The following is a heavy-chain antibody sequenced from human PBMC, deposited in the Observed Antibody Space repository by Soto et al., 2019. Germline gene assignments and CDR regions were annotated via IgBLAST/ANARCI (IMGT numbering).Heavy chain of an antibody. CDR3: AREGGMFVTIFGVVIGSGMDV. J-gene: IGHJ6*02. CDR2: IIPIFGTA. V-gene: IGHV1-69*13. D-gene: IGHD3-3*01. CDR1: GGTFSSYA. Sequence: SVKVSCKASGGTFSSYAISWVRQAPGQGLEWMGGIIPIFGTANYAQKFQGRVTITADESTSTAYMELSSLRSEDTAVYYCAREGGMFVTIFGVVIGSGMDVWGQGTTVTGSS.